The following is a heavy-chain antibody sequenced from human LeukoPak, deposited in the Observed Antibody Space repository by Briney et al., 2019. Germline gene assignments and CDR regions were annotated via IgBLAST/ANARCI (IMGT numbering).Heavy chain of an antibody. D-gene: IGHD3/OR15-3a*01. CDR1: GFTFSSYS. CDR3: ARDWSNYYYYMDV. Sequence: KPGGSLRLSCAVSGFTFSSYSMNWVRQAPGKGLEWVSSISSSSRYIYYADSVKGRFTISRDNAKNSLYLQMNSLRAEDTAVYYCARDWSNYYYYMDVWGKGTTVTISS. CDR2: ISSSSRYI. J-gene: IGHJ6*03. V-gene: IGHV3-21*01.